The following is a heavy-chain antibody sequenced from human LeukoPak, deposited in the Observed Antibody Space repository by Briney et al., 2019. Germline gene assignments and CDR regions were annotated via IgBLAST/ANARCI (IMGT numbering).Heavy chain of an antibody. Sequence: SVEVSCKASGGTFSSYAISWVRQAPGQGLEWMGGIIPIFGTANYAQKFQGRVTITTDESTSTAYMELSSLRSEDTAVYYCAREASRVARLNWFDPWGQGTLVTVSS. J-gene: IGHJ5*02. V-gene: IGHV1-69*05. CDR2: IIPIFGTA. CDR3: AREASRVARLNWFDP. D-gene: IGHD6-6*01. CDR1: GGTFSSYA.